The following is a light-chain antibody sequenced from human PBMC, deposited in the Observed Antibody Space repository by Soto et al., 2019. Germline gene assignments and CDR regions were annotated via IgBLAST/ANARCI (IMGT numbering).Light chain of an antibody. V-gene: IGLV2-23*01. CDR2: EGS. CDR3: CSYAGSIIWV. J-gene: IGLJ3*02. Sequence: QSALTQPASVSGSPGQSITISCTGTSSDVGSYNLVSWYQQYPGKAPKLMIYEGSKRPSGVSNRFSGSKSGNTASLTISGLQAEDEADYYCCSYAGSIIWVFGGGTKLTVL. CDR1: SSDVGSYNL.